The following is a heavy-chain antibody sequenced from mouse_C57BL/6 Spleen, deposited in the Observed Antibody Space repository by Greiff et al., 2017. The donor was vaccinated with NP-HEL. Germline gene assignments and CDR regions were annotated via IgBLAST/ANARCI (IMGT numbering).Heavy chain of an antibody. Sequence: QVQLQQPGAELVKPGASVKLSCKASGYTFTSYWMHWVKQRPGQGLEWIGMIHPNSGSTNYNEKFKSKATLTVDKSSSTAYMQLSSLTSEDSAVYYCARFLYDGYYDAMDYWGQGTSVTVSS. CDR1: GYTFTSYW. J-gene: IGHJ4*01. CDR2: IHPNSGST. CDR3: ARFLYDGYYDAMDY. D-gene: IGHD2-3*01. V-gene: IGHV1-64*01.